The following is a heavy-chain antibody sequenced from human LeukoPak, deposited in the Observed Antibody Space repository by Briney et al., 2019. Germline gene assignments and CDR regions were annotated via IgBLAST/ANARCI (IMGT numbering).Heavy chain of an antibody. V-gene: IGHV1-2*02. CDR1: GYTFTGYY. CDR2: INPNSGGT. D-gene: IGHD6-19*01. Sequence: ASVKVSCKASGYTFTGYYMHWVRQAPGQGLEWMGWINPNSGGTNYAQKFQGRVTMTRDTSISTAYMELSRLRSDDTAVYYCARGPPDLYSSGWLAPPQAFDIWGQGTMVTVSS. CDR3: ARGPPDLYSSGWLAPPQAFDI. J-gene: IGHJ3*02.